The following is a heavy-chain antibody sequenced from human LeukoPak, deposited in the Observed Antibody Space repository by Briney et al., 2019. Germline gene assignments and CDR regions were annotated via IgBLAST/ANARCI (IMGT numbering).Heavy chain of an antibody. Sequence: PGGSLRLSCEASGFTFSSYGMHWVRQAPGRGLEWVALITYDGYYKYYADSVKGRFPISSDNSKNTLYLHMNSLRPEDTAVYYCAKDRSAVVRASPMDYWGQGTLVIVSS. J-gene: IGHJ4*02. CDR2: ITYDGYYK. CDR1: GFTFSSYG. CDR3: AKDRSAVVRASPMDY. V-gene: IGHV3-30*18. D-gene: IGHD3-10*01.